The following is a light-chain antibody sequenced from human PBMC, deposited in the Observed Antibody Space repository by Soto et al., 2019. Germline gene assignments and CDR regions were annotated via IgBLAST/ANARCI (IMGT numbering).Light chain of an antibody. J-gene: IGKJ1*01. CDR3: QQYINYPWT. Sequence: DIQMTQSPSTLSGSVGDRVTITCRASQTISSWLAWYQQKPGKAPKLLIYKASTLKSGVPSRFSGSGSGTEFTLTISSLQPDDFAIYYCQQYINYPWTFGQGTKV. CDR1: QTISSW. CDR2: KAS. V-gene: IGKV1-5*03.